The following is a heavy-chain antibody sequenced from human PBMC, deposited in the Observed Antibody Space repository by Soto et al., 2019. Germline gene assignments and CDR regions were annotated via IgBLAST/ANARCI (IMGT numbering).Heavy chain of an antibody. Sequence: ASVKVSCKASGYTFTAYYMHWVRQAPGQGLEWMGWINPNNGGTNYAQNFQGRVTMTSDTSISTVYMELRSLTSDDTAFYYCTRVHYSALPIDFWGQGTLVTV. CDR2: INPNNGGT. V-gene: IGHV1-2*02. CDR3: TRVHYSALPIDF. CDR1: GYTFTAYY. D-gene: IGHD2-21*01. J-gene: IGHJ4*02.